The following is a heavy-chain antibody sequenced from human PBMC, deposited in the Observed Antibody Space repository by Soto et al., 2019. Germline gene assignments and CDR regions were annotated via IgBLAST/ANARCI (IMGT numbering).Heavy chain of an antibody. J-gene: IGHJ6*01. CDR3: ARVQVTAGGYDYYYGMDV. V-gene: IGHV3-21*01. CDR2: ISSSSSYI. CDR1: GFTFSSYS. Sequence: PGGSLRLSCAASGFTFSSYSMNWVRQAPGKGLEWVSSISSSSSYIYYADSVKGRFTISRDNAKNSLYLQMNSLRAEDTAVYYCARVQVTAGGYDYYYGMDVWGRGTTVTVSS. D-gene: IGHD2-21*02.